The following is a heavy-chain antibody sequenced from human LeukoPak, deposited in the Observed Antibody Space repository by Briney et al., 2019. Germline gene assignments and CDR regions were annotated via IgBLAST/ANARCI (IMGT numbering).Heavy chain of an antibody. J-gene: IGHJ6*03. CDR1: GFTFSSYA. CDR3: ARDFIVPRTHCSSTSCYNMDV. V-gene: IGHV3-30*04. Sequence: TGRSLRLSCAASGFTFSSYAMHWGRQAPGKGLEWVAVISYDGSNKYYADSVKGRFTISRDNSKNTLYLQMNSLRAEDTAVYYCARDFIVPRTHCSSTSCYNMDVLGKGTTVTVSS. D-gene: IGHD2-2*02. CDR2: ISYDGSNK.